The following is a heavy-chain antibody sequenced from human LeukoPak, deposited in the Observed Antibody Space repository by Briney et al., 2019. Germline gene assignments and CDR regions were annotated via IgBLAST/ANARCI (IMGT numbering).Heavy chain of an antibody. Sequence: PGGSLRLSCAASGFTFSSYAMSWVRQAPGKGLEWIGYIYYSGSTNYNPSLKSRVTISVDTSKNQFSLKLSSVTAADTAVYYCARHPNGAWEPDRSYYFDYWGQGTLVTVSS. CDR2: IYYSGST. D-gene: IGHD1-26*01. CDR3: ARHPNGAWEPDRSYYFDY. V-gene: IGHV4-59*08. J-gene: IGHJ4*02. CDR1: GFTFSSYA.